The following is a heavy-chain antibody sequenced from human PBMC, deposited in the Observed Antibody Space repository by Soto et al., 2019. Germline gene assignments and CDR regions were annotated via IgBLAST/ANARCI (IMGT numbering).Heavy chain of an antibody. Sequence: QVQLVESGGGVVQPGRSLRLSCAASGFTFSSYAMHWVRQAPGKGLEWVAVISYDGSNKYYADSVKGRFTISRDNSKNTLYLQMNSLGAEDTAVYYCASSPIAVAGSWFDPWGQGTLVTVSS. CDR3: ASSPIAVAGSWFDP. J-gene: IGHJ5*02. D-gene: IGHD6-19*01. CDR2: ISYDGSNK. V-gene: IGHV3-30-3*01. CDR1: GFTFSSYA.